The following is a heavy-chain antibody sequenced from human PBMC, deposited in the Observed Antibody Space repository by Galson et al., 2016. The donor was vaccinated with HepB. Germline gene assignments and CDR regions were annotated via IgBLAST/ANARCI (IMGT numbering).Heavy chain of an antibody. CDR1: GFTFSGCA. J-gene: IGHJ6*02. CDR3: IVSLKKYCSGNKCHGDYYYNGMDV. CDR2: IRSKANNYAT. D-gene: IGHD2-15*01. V-gene: IGHV3-73*01. Sequence: SLRLSCATSGFTFSGCAMHWVRQASGKGLEWIGRIRSKANNYATSYAVSVNGRFNISRDDSKSTAYLQMSSLKTDDTAVYYCIVSLKKYCSGNKCHGDYYYNGMDVWGPRTTVIV.